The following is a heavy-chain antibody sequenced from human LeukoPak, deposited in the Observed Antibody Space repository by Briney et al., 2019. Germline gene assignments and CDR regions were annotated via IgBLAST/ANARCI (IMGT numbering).Heavy chain of an antibody. V-gene: IGHV4-39*01. CDR3: ARLWSGYRPPDF. J-gene: IGHJ4*02. CDR2: IYYSGST. Sequence: SETLSLTCTVSRASISLDSYYSGWIRQPPGKGLEWIGSIYYSGSTYYDPSLKSRVTISVDTSKSQISLKLMDAMDADTAMYYCARLWSGYRPPDFWGQGTLVTVSS. D-gene: IGHD3-3*01. CDR1: RASISLDSYY.